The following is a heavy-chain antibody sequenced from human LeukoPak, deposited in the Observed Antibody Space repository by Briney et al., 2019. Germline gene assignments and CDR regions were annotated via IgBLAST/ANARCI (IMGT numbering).Heavy chain of an antibody. CDR2: ISGSGGST. V-gene: IGHV3-23*01. Sequence: PGGSLRLSCAASGFTLSSYAMTWVRQAPGKGLEWVSAISGSGGSTYYADSVKGRFTISRDNSKNTLYLQMNSLRAEDTAVYYCAKDQYYYGSGSPEFDPWGQGTLVTVSS. CDR1: GFTLSSYA. J-gene: IGHJ5*02. D-gene: IGHD3-10*01. CDR3: AKDQYYYGSGSPEFDP.